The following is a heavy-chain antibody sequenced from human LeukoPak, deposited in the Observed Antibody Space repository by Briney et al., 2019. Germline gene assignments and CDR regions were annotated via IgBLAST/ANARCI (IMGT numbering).Heavy chain of an antibody. Sequence: GGSLRLSCAASGFTVSSNYMNWVRQAPGKGLEWVSVIYGGGNIYYADSVKGRFTISRDNSKNTLYLQMNSLRAEDTAVYYCVRETYYYGSSGYEAIGNFDYWGQGTLVAVSS. V-gene: IGHV3-53*05. CDR1: GFTVSSNY. J-gene: IGHJ4*02. CDR2: IYGGGNI. CDR3: VRETYYYGSSGYEAIGNFDY. D-gene: IGHD3-22*01.